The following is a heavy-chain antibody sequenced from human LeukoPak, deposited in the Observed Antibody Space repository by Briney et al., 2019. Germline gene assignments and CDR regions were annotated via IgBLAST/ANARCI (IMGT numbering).Heavy chain of an antibody. J-gene: IGHJ6*04. CDR1: GFTFASHA. CDR2: ISGSGGSA. V-gene: IGHV3-23*01. Sequence: GGSLSLSCEASGFTFASHAMNWVRQAPGKGLEWVSGISGSGGSAFYAGSVRGRFTISRDNSKNTLLLQMNSLRAEDTAVYFCARGGGRLVHSAGVGGWMHVWPKETTVPVSS. D-gene: IGHD6-13*01. CDR3: ARGGGRLVHSAGVGGWMHV.